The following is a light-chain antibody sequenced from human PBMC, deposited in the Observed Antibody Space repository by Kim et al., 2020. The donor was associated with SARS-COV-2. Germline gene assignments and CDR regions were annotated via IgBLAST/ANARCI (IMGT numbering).Light chain of an antibody. Sequence: SPGERATLTWRAGQTVRSTYLGWFQQRPGQAPSRIIYNAFNRATGIPDRFSGSGSGTDFTLTISRVEPEDFAVYYCQHDGTSPITFGQGTRLEIK. CDR2: NAF. CDR3: QHDGTSPIT. CDR1: QTVRSTY. J-gene: IGKJ5*01. V-gene: IGKV3-20*01.